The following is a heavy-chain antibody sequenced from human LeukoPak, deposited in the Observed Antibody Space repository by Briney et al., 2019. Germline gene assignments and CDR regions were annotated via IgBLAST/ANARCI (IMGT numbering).Heavy chain of an antibody. CDR2: ISRSGGST. Sequence: GGSLRLTCAASELHAMTWVRQGPGKGLEWVSAISRSGGSTYYADSVKGRFTISRDKSNNTMYLQMNSLRAEDTAVYYCAKLGVITAYGDEYYGMDVWGQGTTVTVSS. CDR3: AKLGVITAYGDEYYGMDV. CDR1: ELHA. J-gene: IGHJ6*02. V-gene: IGHV3-23*01. D-gene: IGHD4-17*01.